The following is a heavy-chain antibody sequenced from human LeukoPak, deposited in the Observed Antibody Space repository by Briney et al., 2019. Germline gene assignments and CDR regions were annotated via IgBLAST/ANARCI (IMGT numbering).Heavy chain of an antibody. CDR2: IHPSSGST. CDR1: GYTFTSYY. D-gene: IGHD3-9*01. CDR3: ARWGSDILTGYSD. J-gene: IGHJ4*02. V-gene: IGHV1-46*01. Sequence: GASVKVSCKASGYTFTSYYMHWVRQAPGQGLELMGIIHPSSGSTSYAQKFQGRVTVTRDTSTSTVYMELSSLRSEDTAVYYCARWGSDILTGYSDWGQGTLVTVSS.